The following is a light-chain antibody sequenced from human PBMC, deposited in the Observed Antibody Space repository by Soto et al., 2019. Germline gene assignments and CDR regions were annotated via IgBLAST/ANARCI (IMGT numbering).Light chain of an antibody. V-gene: IGKV3-20*01. Sequence: EIVLRQSPGTLSLSPGERATLSCRASQSVSSSYLAWYQQKPGQAPRLLIYGASSRATGVSARFSGSGSGTEFTLTISSLQSEDFAVYYCLQYHYWWTFGQGTKVDIK. CDR1: QSVSSSY. CDR2: GAS. J-gene: IGKJ1*01. CDR3: LQYHYWWT.